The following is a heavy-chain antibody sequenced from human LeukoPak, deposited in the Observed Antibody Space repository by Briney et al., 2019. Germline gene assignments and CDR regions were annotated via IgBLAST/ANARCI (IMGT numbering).Heavy chain of an antibody. Sequence: GGSLRLSCAASGFTVSSNYMSWVRQAPGKGLEWVSVIYSGGSTYYADSVKGRFTISRDNSKNTLYLQMNSLRAEDTAVYYCARASLGNPPYYFDYGARETLVTVSS. CDR3: ARASLGNPPYYFDY. CDR2: IYSGGST. J-gene: IGHJ4*02. CDR1: GFTVSSNY. D-gene: IGHD4-23*01. V-gene: IGHV3-53*01.